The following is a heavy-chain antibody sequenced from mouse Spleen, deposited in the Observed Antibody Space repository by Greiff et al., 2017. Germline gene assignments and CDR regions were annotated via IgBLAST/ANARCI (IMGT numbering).Heavy chain of an antibody. J-gene: IGHJ3*01. CDR2: INPSTGGT. V-gene: IGHV1-42*01. CDR1: GYSFTGYY. D-gene: IGHD2-1*01. CDR3: ARGNYPAWFAY. Sequence: DVQLQESGPELVKPGASVKISCKASGYSFTGYYMNWVKQSPEKSLEWIGEINPSTGGTTYNQKFKAKATLTVDKSSSTAYMQLKSLTSEDSAVYYCARGNYPAWFAYWGQGTLVTVSA.